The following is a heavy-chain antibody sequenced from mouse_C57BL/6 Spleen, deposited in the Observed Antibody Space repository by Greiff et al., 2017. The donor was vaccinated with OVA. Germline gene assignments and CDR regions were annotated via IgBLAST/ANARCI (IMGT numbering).Heavy chain of an antibody. J-gene: IGHJ3*01. V-gene: IGHV14-4*01. CDR2: IDPENGDS. Sequence: VQLQQSGAELVRPGASVKLSCTASGFNFNAAYMPWVKQRPEQGLAWIGWIDPENGDSEYASKFQGKATITADTSSNTAYLQLSSLTSEDTAVYYCTTFNYYGSSPFAYWGQGTLVTVSA. CDR3: TTFNYYGSSPFAY. CDR1: GFNFNAAY. D-gene: IGHD1-1*01.